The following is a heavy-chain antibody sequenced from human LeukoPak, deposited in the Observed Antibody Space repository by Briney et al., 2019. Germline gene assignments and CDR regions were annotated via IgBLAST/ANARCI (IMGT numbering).Heavy chain of an antibody. Sequence: GASVKVSCKASGYTFTSYGISWVRQAPGQGLEWMGWISAYNGDTNYAQHLQGRVTLTTDTSTSTAYMELRSLRSDDTAVYYCARGVYSSGWFPANYWGQGTLVTVSS. V-gene: IGHV1-18*01. CDR2: ISAYNGDT. D-gene: IGHD6-19*01. CDR1: GYTFTSYG. CDR3: ARGVYSSGWFPANY. J-gene: IGHJ4*02.